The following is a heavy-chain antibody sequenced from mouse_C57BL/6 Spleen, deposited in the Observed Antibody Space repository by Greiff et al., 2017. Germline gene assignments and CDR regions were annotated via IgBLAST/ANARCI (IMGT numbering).Heavy chain of an antibody. D-gene: IGHD2-2*01. J-gene: IGHJ2*01. CDR1: GYTFTSYG. CDR3: ARYMVSRRLYYFDY. V-gene: IGHV1-53*01. Sequence: QVQLQQPGTELVKPGASVKLSCKASGYTFTSYGMHWVKQRPGQGLEWIGNINPSNGGTNYNEKFKSKATLTVDKSSSTAYMQLSSLTSEDSAVYYCARYMVSRRLYYFDYWGQGTTLTVSS. CDR2: INPSNGGT.